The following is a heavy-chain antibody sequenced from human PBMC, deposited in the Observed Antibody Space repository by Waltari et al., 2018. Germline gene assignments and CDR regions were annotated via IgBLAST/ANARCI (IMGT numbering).Heavy chain of an antibody. V-gene: IGHV3-30*01. D-gene: IGHD2-21*02. J-gene: IGHJ4*02. Sequence: QVQLVESGGGVVHPGRSLTLTCGASGFTFCSFAMHWVRKDPGKGLEWVAGISFHQSNKYYADSVKGRVTVSRDNLKNTLFLQMNSLTAEDTALYYCAGDVGPYWGADCHFDYWGQGTLVIVSS. CDR2: ISFHQSNK. CDR1: GFTFCSFA. CDR3: AGDVGPYWGADCHFDY.